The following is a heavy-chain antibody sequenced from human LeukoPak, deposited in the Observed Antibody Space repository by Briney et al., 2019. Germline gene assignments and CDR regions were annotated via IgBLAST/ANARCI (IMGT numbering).Heavy chain of an antibody. CDR2: IYYSGST. V-gene: IGHV4-59*08. J-gene: IGHJ5*02. Sequence: PSETLSLTCTVSGGSISSYYWSWIRQPPGKGLEWIGYIYYSGSTNYNPSLKSRVTISVDTSKNQFSLKLSSVTAADTAVYYCARSSWQSDIFFDPWGQGTLVTVSS. CDR1: GGSISSYY. CDR3: ARSSWQSDIFFDP. D-gene: IGHD2-21*01.